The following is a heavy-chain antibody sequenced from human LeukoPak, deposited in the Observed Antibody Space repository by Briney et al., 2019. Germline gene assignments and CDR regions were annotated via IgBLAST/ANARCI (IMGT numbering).Heavy chain of an antibody. Sequence: ASVKVSCKASGGTFSSYAISWVRQAPGQGLEWMGRINPNSGGTNYAQKFQGRVTMTRDTSISTAYMELSRLRYDDTAVYYCARGRQDSSSSVDYWGQGTLVTVSS. CDR2: INPNSGGT. D-gene: IGHD6-6*01. V-gene: IGHV1-2*06. CDR3: ARGRQDSSSSVDY. J-gene: IGHJ4*02. CDR1: GGTFSSYA.